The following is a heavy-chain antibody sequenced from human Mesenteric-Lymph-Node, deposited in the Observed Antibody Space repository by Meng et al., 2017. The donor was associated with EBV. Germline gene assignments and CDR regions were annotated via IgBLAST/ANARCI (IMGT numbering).Heavy chain of an antibody. J-gene: IGHJ4*02. CDR2: VYHSGST. CDR3: AEVLNGYYYFDY. Sequence: QVQLQESGPGLVKPSQTLSLTCAVSGASISGPNWWSWVRQPPGKGLEWIGEVYHSGSTNYNPSLKSRVSMSVDTSKNHFSLKLTSVTAADTAMYYCAEVLNGYYYFDYWGQGTLVTGSS. CDR1: GASISGPNW. D-gene: IGHD3-22*01. V-gene: IGHV4-4*02.